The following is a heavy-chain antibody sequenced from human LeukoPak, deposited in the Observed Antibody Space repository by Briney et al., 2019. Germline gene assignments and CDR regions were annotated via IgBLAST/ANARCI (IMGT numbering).Heavy chain of an antibody. CDR1: GFTFSSYS. J-gene: IGHJ2*01. V-gene: IGHV3-48*01. D-gene: IGHD3-22*01. CDR3: ARVIGYYDSSGYGSYWYFDL. Sequence: GGSLRLSCAASGFTFSSYSMNWVRQAPGKGLEWVSYISSSSSTIYYADSVKGRFTISRDNAKNSLYLQMNSLRAEDTAVYYCARVIGYYDSSGYGSYWYFDLWGRGTLVTVSS. CDR2: ISSSSSTI.